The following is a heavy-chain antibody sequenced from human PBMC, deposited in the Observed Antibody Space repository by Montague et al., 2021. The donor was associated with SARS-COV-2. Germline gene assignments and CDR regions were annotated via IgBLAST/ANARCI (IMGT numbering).Heavy chain of an antibody. CDR1: GFWYSNHG. CDR3: ARDKSAVGVTYGDLNS. CDR2: ISPTGSTI. D-gene: IGHD2-8*02. J-gene: IGHJ4*02. Sequence: SLRLSCAAAGFWYSNHGMNWVRQAPGKGLEWVSYISPTGSTIYCADSVKGRFTISRDNAKNALYLQMNSLRADDTSMYYCARDKSAVGVTYGDLNSWGQGTLVTVSS. V-gene: IGHV3-48*03.